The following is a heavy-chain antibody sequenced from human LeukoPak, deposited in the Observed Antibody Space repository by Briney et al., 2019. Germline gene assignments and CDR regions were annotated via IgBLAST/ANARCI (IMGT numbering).Heavy chain of an antibody. D-gene: IGHD4-17*01. CDR1: GFTFSSYG. CDR3: AKVMVTTVTNYDYYYGMDV. Sequence: GGPLRLSCAASGFTFSSYGMHWVRQAPGKGLEWVAVISYDGSNKYYADSVKGRFTISRDNSKNTLYLQMNSLRAEDTAVYYCAKVMVTTVTNYDYYYGMDVWGQGTTVTVSS. J-gene: IGHJ6*02. V-gene: IGHV3-30*18. CDR2: ISYDGSNK.